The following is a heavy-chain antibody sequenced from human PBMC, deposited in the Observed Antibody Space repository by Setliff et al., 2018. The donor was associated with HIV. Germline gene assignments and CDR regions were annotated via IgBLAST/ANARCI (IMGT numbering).Heavy chain of an antibody. CDR3: ARVTLVGTGFYFDF. V-gene: IGHV4-59*11. Sequence: PSETLSLTCTVSSDSISSHYWSWIRQPPGKGLEWIGIIYYSVTTKYNPSLKSRVTISIDASKNQFSLKLSSVTAADTAVYYCARVTLVGTGFYFDFWGQGTLVTVSS. CDR1: SDSISSHY. J-gene: IGHJ4*02. CDR2: IYYSVTT. D-gene: IGHD6-19*01.